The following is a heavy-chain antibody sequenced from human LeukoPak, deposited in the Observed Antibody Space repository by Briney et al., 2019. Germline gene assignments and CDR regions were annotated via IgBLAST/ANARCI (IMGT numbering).Heavy chain of an antibody. D-gene: IGHD2-21*01. CDR1: GGTLRTYA. J-gene: IGHJ6*03. CDR2: IIPIFDST. Sequence: ASVKVSCKASGGTLRTYAINWVRQAPGQGLEWMGRIIPIFDSTVYAQKFQDRVTRSTNESTNTAYMELTSLISEDTAVYYCARGLRPGADHSPYFYYLDVWGKGTTVTVSS. V-gene: IGHV1-69*05. CDR3: ARGLRPGADHSPYFYYLDV.